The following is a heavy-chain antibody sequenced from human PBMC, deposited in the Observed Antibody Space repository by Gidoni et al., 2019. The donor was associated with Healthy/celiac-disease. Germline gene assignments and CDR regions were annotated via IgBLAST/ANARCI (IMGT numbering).Heavy chain of an antibody. CDR2: ISGSGGST. J-gene: IGHJ3*02. CDR1: GLTFSSYA. V-gene: IGHV3-23*01. Sequence: EVQLLESGGGLVQPGGSLRLSCAASGLTFSSYAVSWVRQAPGKGMEWVAAISGSGGSTYYADSVKGRFTISGDNSKNTLYLQMNSLRAEDTAVYYCAKDLHSGSGFYKGAVDAFDIWGQGTMVTVSS. D-gene: IGHD3-22*01. CDR3: AKDLHSGSGFYKGAVDAFDI.